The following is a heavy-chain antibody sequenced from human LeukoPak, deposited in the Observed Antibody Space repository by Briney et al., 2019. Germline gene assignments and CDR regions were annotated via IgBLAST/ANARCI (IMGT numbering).Heavy chain of an antibody. CDR1: GYTFTCYY. CDR3: ARGRAVAGTMKYYFDY. Sequence: ASVKVSCKASGYTFTCYYMHWVRQAPGQGLEWMGWINPNSGGTNYAQKFQGRVTMTRDTSISTAYMELSRLRSDDTAVYYCARGRAVAGTMKYYFDYWGQGTLVTGSS. J-gene: IGHJ4*02. D-gene: IGHD6-19*01. V-gene: IGHV1-2*02. CDR2: INPNSGGT.